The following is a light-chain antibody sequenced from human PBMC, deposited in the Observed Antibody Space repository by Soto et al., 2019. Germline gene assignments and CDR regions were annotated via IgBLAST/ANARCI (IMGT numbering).Light chain of an antibody. J-gene: IGKJ1*01. CDR3: QQSYSTPPT. Sequence: DIQMTQSPSSLSASVGDRVTITCRASQSISSYLNWYQQKPGKAPKLLIYAASSLQSGVPSRCSGSGSGTDFTLTISSLQPEDFATYYCQQSYSTPPTFGQGTKV. CDR1: QSISSY. CDR2: AAS. V-gene: IGKV1-39*01.